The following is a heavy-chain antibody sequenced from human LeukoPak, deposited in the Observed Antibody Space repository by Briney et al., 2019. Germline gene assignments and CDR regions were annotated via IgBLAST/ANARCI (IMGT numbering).Heavy chain of an antibody. CDR1: GFTFSDYD. J-gene: IGHJ4*02. V-gene: IGHV3-13*01. D-gene: IGHD1-1*01. CDR3: ARVAKERVGGVYYFDY. CDR2: IGTAGDT. Sequence: GGSLRLSCAASGFTFSDYDMHWVRQATGKGLEWVSAIGTAGDTYYTGSVKGRFTISRENAKNSLYLQMNSLRAGHTAVYYCARVAKERVGGVYYFDYWGQGTLVTVSS.